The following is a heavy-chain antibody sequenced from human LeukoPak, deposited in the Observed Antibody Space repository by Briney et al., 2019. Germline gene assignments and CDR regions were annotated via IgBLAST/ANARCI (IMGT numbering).Heavy chain of an antibody. J-gene: IGHJ4*02. CDR1: GGSISSCD. Sequence: PSETLSLTCTVSGGSISSCDWSWIWQPPGKGLEWIGYIYYTGSTNYNPSLKSRVTISVDASKNQLSLELSSVTAADTAVYYCARGPVRIAAPGGAFYYWGRGTLVTVSS. CDR3: ARGPVRIAAPGGAFYY. V-gene: IGHV4-59*01. D-gene: IGHD6-13*01. CDR2: IYYTGST.